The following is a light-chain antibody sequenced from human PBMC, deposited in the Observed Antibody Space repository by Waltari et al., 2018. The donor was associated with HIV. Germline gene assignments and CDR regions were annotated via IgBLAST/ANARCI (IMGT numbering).Light chain of an antibody. J-gene: IGLJ2*01. CDR3: SSYTSSSTRV. Sequence: QSALTQPASVSGSPGQSITISCTGTSSDVGGYDYVSLYQQHPDKAPKLMIYDVTNRPSGISNRFSGSKSGNTASLTISGLQAEDEADYYCSSYTSSSTRVFGGGTKLTVL. CDR1: SSDVGGYDY. V-gene: IGLV2-14*03. CDR2: DVT.